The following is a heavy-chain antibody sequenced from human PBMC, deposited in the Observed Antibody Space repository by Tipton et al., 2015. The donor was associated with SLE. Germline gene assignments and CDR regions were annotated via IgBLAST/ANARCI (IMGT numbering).Heavy chain of an antibody. CDR3: ARLVSWPYYFDY. CDR2: ICHGGSA. D-gene: IGHD6-13*01. V-gene: IGHV4-39*07. J-gene: IGHJ4*02. Sequence: TLSLTCTVSGGSISSSSYYWGWIRQPPGKGLEWIGEICHGGSANYNPSLKSRVTISVDTSKNQFSLKLSSVTAADTAVYYCARLVSWPYYFDYWGQGTLVTVSS. CDR1: GGSISSSSYY.